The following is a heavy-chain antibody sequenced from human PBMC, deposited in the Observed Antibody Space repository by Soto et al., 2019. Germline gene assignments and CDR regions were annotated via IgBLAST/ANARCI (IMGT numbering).Heavy chain of an antibody. CDR3: ARDSYDGSGSPYPAY. V-gene: IGHV4-59*01. Sequence: SETLSLTCSVSGGSMSEYFWSWIRQSPERGLEWIGYVYYLGSTDYNPSLKSRVTISVDTSKRQFSLRLSSVTAADAAIYYCARDSYDGSGSPYPAYWGPGTQVTVSS. D-gene: IGHD3-10*01. J-gene: IGHJ4*02. CDR2: VYYLGST. CDR1: GGSMSEYF.